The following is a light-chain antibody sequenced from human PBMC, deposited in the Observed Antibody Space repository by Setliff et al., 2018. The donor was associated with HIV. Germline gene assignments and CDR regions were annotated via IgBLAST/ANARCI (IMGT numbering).Light chain of an antibody. CDR2: YDS. J-gene: IGLJ2*01. Sequence: SYELTQPPSVSVAPRKTARIACGGNNIGSNSVHWYQQKPGQAPVLAIFYDSDRPSGIPERFSGSISGNTATLTISRVEAGDEADYYCQVWDSSSDHVVFGGGTKVTVL. CDR1: NIGSNS. V-gene: IGLV3-21*04. CDR3: QVWDSSSDHVV.